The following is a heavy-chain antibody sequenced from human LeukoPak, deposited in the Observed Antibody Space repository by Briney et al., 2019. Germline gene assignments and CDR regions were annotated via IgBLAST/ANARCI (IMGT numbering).Heavy chain of an antibody. J-gene: IGHJ4*02. CDR1: GGSFSGYY. D-gene: IGHD3-22*01. Sequence: SETLSLTCAVYGGSFSGYYWSWIRQPPGKGLEWIGEINHSGSTNYNPSLKSRVTISVDTSKNQFSLKLSSVTAADTAVYYCARGRYYYDSSGYYYEYYFDYWGQGTLVTVSS. V-gene: IGHV4-34*01. CDR2: INHSGST. CDR3: ARGRYYYDSSGYYYEYYFDY.